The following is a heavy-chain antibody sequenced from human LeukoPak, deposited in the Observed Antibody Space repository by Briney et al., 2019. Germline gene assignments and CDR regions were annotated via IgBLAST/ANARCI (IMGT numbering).Heavy chain of an antibody. D-gene: IGHD3-22*01. CDR1: GGSINNYH. Sequence: SETLSLTCTVSGGSINNYHWSWIRQPPGKGLEWIGYIYYTGNTNYNPSLERRVTISVDRSKNQFSLKLNSVTAADTAVYYCARDGAQYDSLDYEGEYYYYFGMDVWGQGATVTVSS. V-gene: IGHV4-59*01. CDR2: IYYTGNT. CDR3: ARDGAQYDSLDYEGEYYYYFGMDV. J-gene: IGHJ6*02.